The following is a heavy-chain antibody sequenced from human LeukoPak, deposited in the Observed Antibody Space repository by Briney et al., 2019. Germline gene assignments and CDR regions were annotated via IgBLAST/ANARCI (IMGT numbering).Heavy chain of an antibody. CDR3: ARGVTTFSGLDY. CDR1: CYTLTKYG. J-gene: IGHJ4*02. Sequence: ASVKVSCKASCYTLTKYGISLVRQAPGQGLEWMGWISVYNGNTSYAQKLQGRVTMTTDTSTSTAYMELRSLRSDDTAVYYCARGVTTFSGLDYWGQGTLVTVSS. CDR2: ISVYNGNT. D-gene: IGHD4-17*01. V-gene: IGHV1-18*01.